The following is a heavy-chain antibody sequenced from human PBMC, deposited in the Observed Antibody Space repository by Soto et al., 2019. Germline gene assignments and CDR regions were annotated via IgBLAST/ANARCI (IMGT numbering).Heavy chain of an antibody. CDR2: IIPIFGTA. V-gene: IGHV1-69*13. CDR3: ARDENAYYGMDV. CDR1: GGTFSSYA. Sequence: GASVKVSCKASGGTFSSYAISWVRQAPGQGLEWMGGIIPIFGTANYAQKFQGRVTITADESTSTAYMELSSLRSEDTAVYYCARDENAYYGMDVWGQGTTVTVSS. J-gene: IGHJ6*02.